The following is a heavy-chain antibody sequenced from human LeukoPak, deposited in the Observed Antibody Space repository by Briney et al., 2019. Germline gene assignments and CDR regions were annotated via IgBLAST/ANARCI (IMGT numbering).Heavy chain of an antibody. CDR1: GFTFSSYS. CDR3: ARDPTTYGSGSYYYYFDY. D-gene: IGHD3-10*01. CDR2: ISSSSIYI. J-gene: IGHJ4*02. V-gene: IGHV3-21*01. Sequence: GGSLRLSCAASGFTFSSYSMNWVRQAPGQGLEWVSSISSSSIYIYYADSVKGRFTTSRDNAKNSLFLQMNSLRAEDTAVYFCARDPTTYGSGSYYYYFDYWGQGTLVTVSS.